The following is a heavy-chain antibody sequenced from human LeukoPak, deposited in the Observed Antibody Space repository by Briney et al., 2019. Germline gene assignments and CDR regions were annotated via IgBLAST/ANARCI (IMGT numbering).Heavy chain of an antibody. CDR1: GGSFSGYY. Sequence: KPSETLSLTCAVYGGSFSGYYWSWIRQPPGKGLEWIGEINHSGSTNYNPSLKSRVTISVDTSKNQFSLKLSSVTAADTAVYYCARNIVVVPAAIERDDAFDLWGKGTMVTVSS. V-gene: IGHV4-34*01. CDR3: ARNIVVVPAAIERDDAFDL. CDR2: INHSGST. J-gene: IGHJ3*01. D-gene: IGHD2-2*01.